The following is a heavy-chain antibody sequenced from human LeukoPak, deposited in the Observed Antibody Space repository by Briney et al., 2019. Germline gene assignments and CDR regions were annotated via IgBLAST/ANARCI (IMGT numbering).Heavy chain of an antibody. V-gene: IGHV1-2*06. J-gene: IGHJ4*02. CDR2: INPNSGGT. Sequence: ASVKVSCKASGYTFTDYYIHWVRQAPGQGLVWMGRINPNSGGTNYAQIFQGRVTMTRDTSITTAYMELRILKSDDTAVYYCARDLERGYDYYFDYWGQGTLVTVSS. D-gene: IGHD5-12*01. CDR3: ARDLERGYDYYFDY. CDR1: GYTFTDYY.